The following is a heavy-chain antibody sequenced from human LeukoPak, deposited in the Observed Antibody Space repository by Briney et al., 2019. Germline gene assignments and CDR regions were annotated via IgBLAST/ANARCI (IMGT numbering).Heavy chain of an antibody. CDR3: ARGDYGGNFDY. CDR1: GGSISSGDYY. D-gene: IGHD4-23*01. CDR2: IYYSGST. Sequence: SESLSLTCTVSGGSISSGDYYWSWIRQPPGKGLEWIGYIYYSGSTYYNPSLKSRVTISVDTSKDQFSLKLNSVTAADTAVYYCARGDYGGNFDYWGQGTLVTVSS. V-gene: IGHV4-30-4*01. J-gene: IGHJ4*02.